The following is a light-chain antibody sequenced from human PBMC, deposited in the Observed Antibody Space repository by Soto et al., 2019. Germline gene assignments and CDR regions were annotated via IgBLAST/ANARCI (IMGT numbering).Light chain of an antibody. V-gene: IGKV1-33*01. CDR1: QDISNY. CDR2: DVS. J-gene: IGKJ4*01. CDR3: QRFDNLPHP. Sequence: DIQMTQSPSSLSASVGDRVTITCQASQDISNYLNWYQQKPGNAPKILIYDVSVLEAGVPSGLCGRGSGTHFTLAMRSLPAEDAATYYCQRFDNLPHPYAGGTKVEIK.